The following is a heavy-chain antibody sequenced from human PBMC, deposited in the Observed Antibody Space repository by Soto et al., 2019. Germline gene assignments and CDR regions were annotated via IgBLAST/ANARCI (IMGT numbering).Heavy chain of an antibody. CDR2: INAGNGNT. V-gene: IGHV1-3*01. CDR1: GYTFTSYA. Sequence: QVQLVQSGAEVKKPGASVKVSCKASGYTFTSYAMHWVRQAPGXXXXWMGWINAGNGNTKYSQKFQGRVTITRDTSASTAYMELSSLRSEDTAVYYCARPRDYYGSGSYDYWGQGTLVTVSS. D-gene: IGHD3-10*01. J-gene: IGHJ4*02. CDR3: ARPRDYYGSGSYDY.